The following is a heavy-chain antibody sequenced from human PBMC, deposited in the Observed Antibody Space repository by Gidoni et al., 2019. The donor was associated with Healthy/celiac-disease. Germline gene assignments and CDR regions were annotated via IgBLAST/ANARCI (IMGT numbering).Heavy chain of an antibody. CDR3: ARDQTDNDFWSGSPPPFDY. CDR1: GFTFSSYS. Sequence: EVQLVESGGGLVKPGGSLRLSCAASGFTFSSYSMNWVRQAPGKGLEWVSSISSSSSYIYYADSVKGRFTISRDNAKNSLYLQMNSLRAEDTAVYYCARDQTDNDFWSGSPPPFDYWGQGTLVTVSS. V-gene: IGHV3-21*01. D-gene: IGHD3-3*01. J-gene: IGHJ4*02. CDR2: ISSSSSYI.